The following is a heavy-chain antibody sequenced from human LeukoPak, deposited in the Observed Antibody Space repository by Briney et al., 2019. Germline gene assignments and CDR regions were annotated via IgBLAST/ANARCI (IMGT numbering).Heavy chain of an antibody. CDR3: AKAGSVVVPAASGTEYFQH. J-gene: IGHJ1*01. CDR1: GFTFSSYA. V-gene: IGHV3-23*01. D-gene: IGHD2-2*01. Sequence: GGSLRLSCAASGFTFSSYAMSWVRQAPGKGLEWVSAISGSGGSTYYADSVKGRFTISRDNSKNTLYLQMNSLRAEDTAVYYCAKAGSVVVPAASGTEYFQHWGQGTLVTVSS. CDR2: ISGSGGST.